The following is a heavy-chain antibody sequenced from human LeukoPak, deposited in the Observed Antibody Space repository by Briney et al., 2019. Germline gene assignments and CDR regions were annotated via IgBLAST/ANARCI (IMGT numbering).Heavy chain of an antibody. Sequence: PSGTLSLTCAVSGGSISSDYWWSGVRQPPGKGLEWIGEIYHSGTTNYNPSLKSRVTISVDKSKNQFSLELSSVTAADTAVYYCATNSGWRFDYWGQGTLVTVSS. V-gene: IGHV4-4*02. CDR1: GGSISSDYW. D-gene: IGHD6-19*01. CDR3: ATNSGWRFDY. J-gene: IGHJ4*02. CDR2: IYHSGTT.